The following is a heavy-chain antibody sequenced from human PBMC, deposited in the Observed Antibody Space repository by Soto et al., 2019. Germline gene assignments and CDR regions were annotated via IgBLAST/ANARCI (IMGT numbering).Heavy chain of an antibody. CDR1: GFTFSSYW. J-gene: IGHJ3*02. CDR3: ARVGYEDI. D-gene: IGHD2-15*01. V-gene: IGHV3-7*01. CDR2: IKQDGSEK. Sequence: EVQLVESGGGVVQPGGSLRLSCAASGFTFSSYWMSWVRQSPGKELEWVANIKQDGSEKYYVDSVKGRFTISRDNATNSLYMQMNSLRAEDTAVYYCARVGYEDIWGQGTMVTVSS.